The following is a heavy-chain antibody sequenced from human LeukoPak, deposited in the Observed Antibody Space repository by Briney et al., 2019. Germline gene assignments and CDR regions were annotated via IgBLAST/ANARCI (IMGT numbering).Heavy chain of an antibody. Sequence: ASVKVSCKASGYTFTSYAMHWVRQAPGQGLEWMGWINAGNGNTKYSQKFQGRVTITRDTSASTAYMELSSLRSEDTAVYYCARDRAYYYDSSGYPDYWGQGTLVTVSS. CDR2: INAGNGNT. V-gene: IGHV1-3*01. J-gene: IGHJ4*02. CDR1: GYTFTSYA. CDR3: ARDRAYYYDSSGYPDY. D-gene: IGHD3-22*01.